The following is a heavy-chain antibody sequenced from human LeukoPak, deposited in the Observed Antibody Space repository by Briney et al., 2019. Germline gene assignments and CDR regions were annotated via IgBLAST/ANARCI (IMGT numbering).Heavy chain of an antibody. CDR2: ITWDGGST. Sequence: PGGSLRLSCAASGFTFDDYAMHWVRQASGKGLGGVSHITWDGGSTHYADSVEGRFTISRDNRENSLYLQMNSLRPEDTALYYCAKDRAARGRGNYFYMDVWGKGTTVTVSS. CDR1: GFTFDDYA. D-gene: IGHD2/OR15-2a*01. V-gene: IGHV3-43D*03. CDR3: AKDRAARGRGNYFYMDV. J-gene: IGHJ6*03.